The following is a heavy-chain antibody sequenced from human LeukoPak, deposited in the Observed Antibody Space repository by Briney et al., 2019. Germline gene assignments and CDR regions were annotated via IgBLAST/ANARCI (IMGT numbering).Heavy chain of an antibody. J-gene: IGHJ3*02. CDR3: ATYYYDSSGYHDAFDI. Sequence: TGGSLRLSCAASGFTFSSYSMNWVRQAPGKGLEWVGRTRNKANSYTTEYAASVKVRFTISRDDSKNSLYLQLNSLKTEDTAVYYCATYYYDSSGYHDAFDIWGQGTMVTVSS. CDR2: TRNKANSYTT. V-gene: IGHV3-72*01. CDR1: GFTFSSYS. D-gene: IGHD3-22*01.